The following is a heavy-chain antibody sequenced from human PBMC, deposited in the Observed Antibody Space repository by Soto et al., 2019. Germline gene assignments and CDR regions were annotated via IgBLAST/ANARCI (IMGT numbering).Heavy chain of an antibody. CDR1: GGAISSSTYY. D-gene: IGHD5-18*01. J-gene: IGHJ4*02. CDR2: RFYSGNT. V-gene: IGHV4-39*01. CDR3: AIRTWALDTSFEGSFDY. Sequence: ASETLSLTCTVSGGAISSSTYYWGWIRQSPGKGLECVGSRFYSGNTYYSPSLKSRVTISVDTSKNQFSLRLNSLTAADTAVYYCAIRTWALDTSFEGSFDYWGQGTLVTVSS.